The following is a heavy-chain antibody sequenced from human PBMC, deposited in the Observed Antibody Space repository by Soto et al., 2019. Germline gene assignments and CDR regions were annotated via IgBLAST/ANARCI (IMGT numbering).Heavy chain of an antibody. V-gene: IGHV3-23*01. CDR2: ISGSGGST. CDR1: GFTFSIYA. Sequence: EVQLLESGGGLVQPGGSLRLSCAAAGFTFSIYAMSWVRLAPGKGLEWVSAISGSGGSTYYADSVKGRFTISRVNSKNTLYLQMNSLRADDTAVYYCAKATRGGAATLIRDYWGQGTLVTVSS. D-gene: IGHD6-13*01. J-gene: IGHJ4*02. CDR3: AKATRGGAATLIRDY.